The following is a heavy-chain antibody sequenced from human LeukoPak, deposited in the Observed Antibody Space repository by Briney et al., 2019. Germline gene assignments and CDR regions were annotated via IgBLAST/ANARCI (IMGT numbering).Heavy chain of an antibody. D-gene: IGHD1-14*01. CDR2: IYHSGST. V-gene: IGHV4-30-2*01. CDR1: GGSFSGYY. J-gene: IGHJ5*02. CDR3: AREFLWVDRSGWFDP. Sequence: SETLSLTCAVYGGSFSGYYWSWIRQPPGKGLEWIGYIYHSGSTYYNPSLKSRVTISVDRSKNQFSLKLSSVTAADTAVYYCAREFLWVDRSGWFDPWGQGTLVTVSS.